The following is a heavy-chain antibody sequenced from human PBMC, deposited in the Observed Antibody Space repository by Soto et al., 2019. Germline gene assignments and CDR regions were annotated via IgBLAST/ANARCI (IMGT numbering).Heavy chain of an antibody. CDR1: AFTLSRYT. CDR2: ISGSGCRT. CDR3: AKVLCFDCSSTSCYPFDF. D-gene: IGHD2-2*01. V-gene: IGHV3-23*01. J-gene: IGHJ4*02. Sequence: CGSLRLSCAASAFTLSRYTMSWVRQTPRKGLEWVSAISGSGCRTYYADSAKGRFTISRDNSKTTLYLQMNRLRAEDTAVYYCAKVLCFDCSSTSCYPFDFWGQGTLVTVSS.